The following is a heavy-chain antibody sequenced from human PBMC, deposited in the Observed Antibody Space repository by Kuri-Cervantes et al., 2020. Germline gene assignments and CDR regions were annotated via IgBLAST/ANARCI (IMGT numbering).Heavy chain of an antibody. CDR3: ARDGTPTAVYYYYGMDV. D-gene: IGHD1-7*01. Sequence: LSLTCAASGFTFSDYYMSWIRQAPRKGLEGVSYISSSGSTIYYADSVKGRFTISRDNAKNSLYLQMNSQRAEDTAVYYCARDGTPTAVYYYYGMDVWGQGTTVTVSS. CDR2: ISSSGSTI. J-gene: IGHJ6*02. CDR1: GFTFSDYY. V-gene: IGHV3-11*01.